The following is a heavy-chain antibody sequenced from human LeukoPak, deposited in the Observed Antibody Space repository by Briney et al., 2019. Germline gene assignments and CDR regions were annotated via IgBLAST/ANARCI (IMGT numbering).Heavy chain of an antibody. V-gene: IGHV3-23*01. CDR2: ISGSGSST. CDR3: AATRYYYDSSGYSNFDY. CDR1: GFNFSSYA. D-gene: IGHD3-22*01. Sequence: GGSLRLSCAASGFNFSSYALNWVRQAPGKGLEWVSAISGSGSSTYYADSVKGRFTISRDNSKNTLYLQMNSLRAEDTAVYYCAATRYYYDSSGYSNFDYWGQGTLVTVSS. J-gene: IGHJ4*01.